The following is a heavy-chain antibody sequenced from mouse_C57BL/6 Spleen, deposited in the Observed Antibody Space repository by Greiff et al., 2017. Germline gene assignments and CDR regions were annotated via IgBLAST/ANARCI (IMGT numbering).Heavy chain of an antibody. J-gene: IGHJ3*01. CDR2: IYPGSGST. CDR1: GYTFTSYW. CDR3: ARYDYGSSLFAY. V-gene: IGHV1-55*01. D-gene: IGHD1-1*01. Sequence: VQLQQPGAELVKPGASVKMSCKASGYTFTSYWITWVKQRPGQGLEWIGDIYPGSGSTNYNEKFKSKATLTVDTSSSTAYMQLSSLTSEDSAVYYCARYDYGSSLFAYWGQGTLVTVSA.